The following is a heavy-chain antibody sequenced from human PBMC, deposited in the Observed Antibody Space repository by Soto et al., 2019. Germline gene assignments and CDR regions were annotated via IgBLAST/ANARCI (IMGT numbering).Heavy chain of an antibody. J-gene: IGHJ5*02. Sequence: QLQLQESGPGLVKPSETLSLTCSLSGGSISRSTYYWGWIRQSPGKGLEWIGNIYYSGSTQYNPSLKSRITISVDTSTNQFSLKLWSVTAADAAVYYCARQDCDLLTDSGSWFDPWGQGTLVTVSS. D-gene: IGHD3-9*01. CDR1: GGSISRSTYY. V-gene: IGHV4-39*01. CDR3: ARQDCDLLTDSGSWFDP. CDR2: IYYSGST.